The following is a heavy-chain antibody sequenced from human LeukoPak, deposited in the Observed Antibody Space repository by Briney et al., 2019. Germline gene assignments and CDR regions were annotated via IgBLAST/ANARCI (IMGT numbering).Heavy chain of an antibody. J-gene: IGHJ6*03. Sequence: ASVKVSCKASGGTLSSCAISWVRQAPGQGLEWMGGIIPIFGTANYAQKFQGRVTITADESTSTAYMELSSLRSEDTAVYYCARGGVTMVRGVYHYMDVWGKGTTVTISS. V-gene: IGHV1-69*13. D-gene: IGHD3-10*01. CDR2: IIPIFGTA. CDR3: ARGGVTMVRGVYHYMDV. CDR1: GGTLSSCA.